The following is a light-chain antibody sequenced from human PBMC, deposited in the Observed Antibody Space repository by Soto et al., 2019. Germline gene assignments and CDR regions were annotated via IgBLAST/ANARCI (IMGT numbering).Light chain of an antibody. J-gene: IGLJ2*01. CDR1: SSDVGGYNY. Sequence: QSALTQPASVSGSPGQSITISCTGTSSDVGGYNYVSWYQQHPGKAPKLMIYDVSNRPSGVSNRFSGSKSGNTASLTISGRQAEDEADYYYSSYTSSSTLVVFGGVTQLTVL. V-gene: IGLV2-14*01. CDR2: DVS. CDR3: SSYTSSSTLVV.